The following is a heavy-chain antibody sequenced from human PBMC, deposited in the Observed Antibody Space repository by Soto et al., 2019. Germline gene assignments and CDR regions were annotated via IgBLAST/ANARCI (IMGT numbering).Heavy chain of an antibody. CDR2: VYYTGST. CDR1: GASIRSTDYY. D-gene: IGHD2-21*02. Sequence: PSETLSLTCTVSGASIRSTDYYWSWIRQAPGEGLEWIGYVYYTGSTYYNPSLMSRLIISVDTSKNQFSLKLTSVTAAETAVYYCVRTARQGAVAPHWFDRWGQGTQVTVSS. CDR3: VRTARQGAVAPHWFDR. V-gene: IGHV4-30-4*01. J-gene: IGHJ5*02.